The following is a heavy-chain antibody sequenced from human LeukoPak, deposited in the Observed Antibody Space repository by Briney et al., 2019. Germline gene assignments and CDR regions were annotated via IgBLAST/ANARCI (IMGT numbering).Heavy chain of an antibody. CDR2: INPNSGGT. V-gene: IGHV1-2*02. CDR3: AIGIITRATAGLGY. CDR1: GYTFTDYY. Sequence: ASVKVSCKASGYTFTDYYMHWVRQAPGQGLEWMGWINPNSGGTNSAQKFQGRVTMTRDTSITTAYMELSRLRTDDTAVYYCAIGIITRATAGLGYWGQGTLVTVSS. D-gene: IGHD3/OR15-3a*01. J-gene: IGHJ4*02.